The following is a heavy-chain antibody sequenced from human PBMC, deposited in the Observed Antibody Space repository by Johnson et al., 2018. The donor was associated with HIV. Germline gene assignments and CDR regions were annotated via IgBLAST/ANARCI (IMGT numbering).Heavy chain of an antibody. J-gene: IGHJ3*02. CDR1: GITVSSNY. CDR2: IFSVGNT. CDR3: AKESKWESRTPHAFDM. Sequence: EKLVESGGGLVQQGGSLRLSCAASGITVSSNYMSWVRQAPGKGLEWVSLIFSVGNTYYADSVKGRFTISRDNSKNTLYLQMKSLRPEDTAVYYCAKESKWESRTPHAFDMWGQGTMVTVSS. D-gene: IGHD1-26*01. V-gene: IGHV3-66*02.